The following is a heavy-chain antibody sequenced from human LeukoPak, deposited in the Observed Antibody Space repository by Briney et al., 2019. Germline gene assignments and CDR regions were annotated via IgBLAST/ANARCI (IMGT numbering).Heavy chain of an antibody. J-gene: IGHJ4*02. D-gene: IGHD3-22*01. CDR1: GFTFSSSA. CDR2: ISASGGST. CDR3: AKTLPWYYDSSGYTSFDY. Sequence: GGSLRLSCAASGFTFSSSAMSWVRQVPGKGLEWVSGISASGGSTYYADSVRGRFTISRDNSKNTLYVQMNSLRAEDTAVYYCAKTLPWYYDSSGYTSFDYWGQGTLVTVSS. V-gene: IGHV3-23*01.